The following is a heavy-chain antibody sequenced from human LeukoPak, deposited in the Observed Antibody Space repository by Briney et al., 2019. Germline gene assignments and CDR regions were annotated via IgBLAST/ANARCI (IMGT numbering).Heavy chain of an antibody. D-gene: IGHD2-8*01. V-gene: IGHV3-30*02. J-gene: IGHJ6*03. CDR1: GFTFSSYG. CDR3: ARSGTEYCTNGVCYYYYYYYMDV. CDR2: IRYEGRNK. Sequence: GGSLRLSCAASGFTFSSYGMHWVRQAPGKGLEWVAFIRYEGRNKYYADSVKGRFTISRDNSKNTLYLQMNSLRAEDTAVYYCARSGTEYCTNGVCYYYYYYYMDVWGKGTTVTVSS.